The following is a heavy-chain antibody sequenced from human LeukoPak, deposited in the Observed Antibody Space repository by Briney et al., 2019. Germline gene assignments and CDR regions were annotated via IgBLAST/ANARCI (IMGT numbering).Heavy chain of an antibody. J-gene: IGHJ4*02. CDR1: GFTFSSYA. D-gene: IGHD1-26*01. V-gene: IGHV3-23*01. CDR3: ATRMVGATTYFNY. CDR2: ISGSGGST. Sequence: PVGSLRLSCAASGFTFSSYAMSWVRQAPGKGLEWVSAISGSGGSTYYADSVKGRFTISRDNSKNTLYLQMNSLRAEDTAVYYCATRMVGATTYFNYWGQGTLVTVSS.